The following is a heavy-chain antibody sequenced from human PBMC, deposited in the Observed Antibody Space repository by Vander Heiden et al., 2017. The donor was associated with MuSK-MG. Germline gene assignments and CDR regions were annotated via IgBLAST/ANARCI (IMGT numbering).Heavy chain of an antibody. CDR2: IYDSGST. CDR3: ARLYSSGSIDY. Sequence: QLQLQESGPGLVKPSETLSLTCTVSGGSISSSSYYWGWIRQPPGKGLEWIGSIYDSGSTYYNPSLKSRVTISVDTSKNQFSLKLSSVTAADTAVYYCARLYSSGSIDYWGQGTLVTVSS. CDR1: GGSISSSSYY. J-gene: IGHJ4*02. V-gene: IGHV4-39*01. D-gene: IGHD6-19*01.